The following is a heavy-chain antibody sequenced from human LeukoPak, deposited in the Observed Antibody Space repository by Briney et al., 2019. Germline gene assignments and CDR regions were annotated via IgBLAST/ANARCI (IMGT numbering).Heavy chain of an antibody. Sequence: PSETLSLTCTVSGGSISSYYWSWIRQPPGKGLEWIGSIYYSGSTYYNPSLKSRVTISVDTSKNQFSLKLSSVTAADTAVYYCARGRYYYDSSGYFETGWFDPWGQGTLVTVSS. D-gene: IGHD3-22*01. V-gene: IGHV4-59*12. CDR3: ARGRYYYDSSGYFETGWFDP. CDR2: IYYSGST. J-gene: IGHJ5*02. CDR1: GGSISSYY.